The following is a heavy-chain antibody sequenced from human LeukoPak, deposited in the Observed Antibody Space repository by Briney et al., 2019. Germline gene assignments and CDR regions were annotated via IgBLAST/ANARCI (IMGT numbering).Heavy chain of an antibody. V-gene: IGHV3-30*02. CDR1: GFTFKNYG. Sequence: PGGPLRLSCAASGFTFKNYGMLWVRQAPGKGLEWVAFIRYDGSNKYYADSVKGRFTISRDNAKNSLYLQMNSLRAEDTAVYYCARDRHDYVWGSYRSFDYWGQGTLVTVSS. J-gene: IGHJ4*02. CDR2: IRYDGSNK. D-gene: IGHD3-16*02. CDR3: ARDRHDYVWGSYRSFDY.